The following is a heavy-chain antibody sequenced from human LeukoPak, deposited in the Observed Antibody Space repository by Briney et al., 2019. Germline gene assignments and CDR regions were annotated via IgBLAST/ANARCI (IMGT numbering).Heavy chain of an antibody. Sequence: GGSLRLSCAASGLTFSSYEMNWVRQAPGKGLEWVSYISSSGSTIYYADSVKGRFTISRDNAKNSLYLQMNSLRAEDTAVYYCARSMVRGSYYGMDVWGQGTTVTVSS. J-gene: IGHJ6*02. CDR3: ARSMVRGSYYGMDV. V-gene: IGHV3-48*03. D-gene: IGHD3-10*01. CDR2: ISSSGSTI. CDR1: GLTFSSYE.